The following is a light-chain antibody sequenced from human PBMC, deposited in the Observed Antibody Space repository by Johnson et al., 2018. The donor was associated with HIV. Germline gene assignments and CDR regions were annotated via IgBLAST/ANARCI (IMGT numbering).Light chain of an antibody. CDR2: DNN. J-gene: IGLJ1*01. CDR1: SSNIGNNY. V-gene: IGLV1-51*01. CDR3: GTWDSSLSAHYI. Sequence: QSVLTQPPSVSAAPGQKVTISCSGSSSNIGNNYVSWYQQFPGTAPKLLIYDNNKRPSGIPDRISGSKSGTSAALGITGLQTGDEADYYCGTWDSSLSAHYIFGTGTKVTVL.